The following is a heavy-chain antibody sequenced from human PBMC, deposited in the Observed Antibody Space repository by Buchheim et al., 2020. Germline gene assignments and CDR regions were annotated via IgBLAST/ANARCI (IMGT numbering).Heavy chain of an antibody. CDR2: IYYSGST. D-gene: IGHD2-15*01. Sequence: QVQLQESGPGLVKPSETLSLTCTVSGGSISSYYWSWIRQPPGKGLEWIGYIYYSGSTNYNPSLKSRVTISVDTSKNQSPLKLSSVTAADTAVYYCARAYCSGGSCYYDYWGQGTL. CDR1: GGSISSYY. V-gene: IGHV4-59*01. CDR3: ARAYCSGGSCYYDY. J-gene: IGHJ4*02.